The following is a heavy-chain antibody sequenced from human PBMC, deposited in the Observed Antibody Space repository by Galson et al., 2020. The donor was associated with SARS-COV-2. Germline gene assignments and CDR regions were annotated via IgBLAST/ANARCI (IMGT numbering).Heavy chain of an antibody. V-gene: IGHV3-11*04. CDR1: GLNFRDNY. CDR3: ARALHGYKFFDL. J-gene: IGHJ2*01. CDR2: FSRSGISR. D-gene: IGHD5-12*01. Sequence: KLGESLKISCAASGLNFRDNYMSWIRQAPGKGLEWLAFFSRSGISRYYASSVEGRFTISRDSAKNSLSLQMNSLRVEDTAVYYCARALHGYKFFDLWGPGTLVTVSS.